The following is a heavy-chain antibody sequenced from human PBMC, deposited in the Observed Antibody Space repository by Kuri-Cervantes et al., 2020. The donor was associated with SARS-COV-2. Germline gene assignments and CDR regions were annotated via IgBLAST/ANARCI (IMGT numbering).Heavy chain of an antibody. CDR2: IYHSGST. Sequence: ESLKISCAVSGYSISSGYYWGWIRQPPGKGLEWIGSIYHSGSTYYNPSLKSRVTISVDTSKNQFSLNVSSVTAADTAVYYCARGMAEVSYYFDYWGQGTLVTVSS. J-gene: IGHJ4*02. CDR3: ARGMAEVSYYFDY. CDR1: GYSISSGYY. D-gene: IGHD5-24*01. V-gene: IGHV4-38-2*01.